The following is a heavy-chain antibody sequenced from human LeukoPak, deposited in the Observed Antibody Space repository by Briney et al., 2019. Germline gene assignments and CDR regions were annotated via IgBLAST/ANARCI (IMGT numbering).Heavy chain of an antibody. CDR1: GFTFSSYW. Sequence: QPGGSLRLSCAASGFTFSSYWMSWVRQAPGKGLEWVANIKQDGSEKYYVDSVKGRFTISRDNAKNSLYLQMNSLRAEDTAVYYCARVPTGHDYGDYYVRLYFQHWGQGTLVTVSS. V-gene: IGHV3-7*01. CDR2: IKQDGSEK. CDR3: ARVPTGHDYGDYYVRLYFQH. J-gene: IGHJ1*01. D-gene: IGHD4-17*01.